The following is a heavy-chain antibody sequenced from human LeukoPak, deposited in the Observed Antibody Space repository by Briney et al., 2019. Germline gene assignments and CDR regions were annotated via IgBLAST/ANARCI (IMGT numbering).Heavy chain of an antibody. J-gene: IGHJ3*02. CDR1: GFTFDEYG. CDR3: ARDWYYDSSGYYIFGEDAFDI. CDR2: INWNGGST. V-gene: IGHV3-20*04. D-gene: IGHD3-22*01. Sequence: PGGSLRLSCAASGFTFDEYGMSWVRQAPGKGLEWVSGINWNGGSTGYADSVKGRFTISRDNAKNSLYLQMNSLRAEDTAVYYCARDWYYDSSGYYIFGEDAFDIWGQGTMVTVSS.